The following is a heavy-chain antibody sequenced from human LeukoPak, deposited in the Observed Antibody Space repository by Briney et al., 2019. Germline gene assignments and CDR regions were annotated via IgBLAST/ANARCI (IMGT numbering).Heavy chain of an antibody. Sequence: SETLSLTCAVYGGPFSGYYWSWIRQPPGKGLEWIGEINHSGSTNYNPSLKSRVTISVDTSKSQFSLKLSSVTAADTAVYYCARVNKPLYYYDSSGYTANDAFDTWGQGTMVTVSS. CDR3: ARVNKPLYYYDSSGYTANDAFDT. CDR1: GGPFSGYY. J-gene: IGHJ3*02. V-gene: IGHV4-34*01. D-gene: IGHD3-22*01. CDR2: INHSGST.